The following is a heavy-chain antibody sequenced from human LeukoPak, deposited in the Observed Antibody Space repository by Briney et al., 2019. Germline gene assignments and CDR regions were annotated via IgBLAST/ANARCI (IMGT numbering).Heavy chain of an antibody. CDR2: INPSGGST. V-gene: IGHV1-46*01. CDR1: GYTFTSCY. Sequence: ASVKVSCKVSGYTFTSCYMHWVRQAPGQGLEWMGIINPSGGSTSYAQKFQGRVTMTRDTSTSTVYMELSSLRSEDTAVYYCARDGPRIAALGEDFDYWGQGTLVTVSS. J-gene: IGHJ4*02. D-gene: IGHD6-6*01. CDR3: ARDGPRIAALGEDFDY.